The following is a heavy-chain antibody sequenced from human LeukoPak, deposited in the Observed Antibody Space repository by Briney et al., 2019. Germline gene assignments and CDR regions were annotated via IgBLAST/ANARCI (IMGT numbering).Heavy chain of an antibody. CDR3: ASLYCTRTSCYFLDP. J-gene: IGHJ5*02. CDR1: GGSVRSTSYY. D-gene: IGHD2-2*01. CDR2: IYNTGRT. Sequence: TSSETLSLTCSVSGGSVRSTSYYWSWIRQSPGKGLEWIGYIYNTGRTNYNASLNSRVTISLDTSKNQLSLKLSSLTAADTAMYYCASLYCTRTSCYFLDPWGQGTLVIVSS. V-gene: IGHV4-61*01.